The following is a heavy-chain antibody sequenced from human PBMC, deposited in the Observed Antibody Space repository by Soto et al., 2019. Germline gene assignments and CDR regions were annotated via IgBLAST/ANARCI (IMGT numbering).Heavy chain of an antibody. J-gene: IGHJ4*02. D-gene: IGHD3-3*01. CDR2: IYYSGST. CDR3: ARHYDFWSGYYTQPFDY. V-gene: IGHV4-59*08. CDR1: GGSISSYY. Sequence: SETLSLTCTVSGGSISSYYWGWIRQPPGKGLEWIGYIYYSGSTNYNPSLKSRVTISVDTSKNQFSLKLSSVTAADTAVYYCARHYDFWSGYYTQPFDYWGQGTLVTVSS.